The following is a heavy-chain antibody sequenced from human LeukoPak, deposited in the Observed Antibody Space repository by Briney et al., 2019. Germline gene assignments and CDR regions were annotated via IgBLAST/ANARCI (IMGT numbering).Heavy chain of an antibody. J-gene: IGHJ4*02. CDR1: GFTFSSYS. V-gene: IGHV3-74*01. Sequence: GGSLRLSCAASGFTFSSYSMNWVRQAPGKGLVWVSRINSDGSSTSYADSVKGRFTISRDNAKNTLYLQMNSLRAEDTAVYYCAGGDIVDRGGGYNSDWGQETLVTVSS. D-gene: IGHD5-24*01. CDR2: INSDGSST. CDR3: AGGDIVDRGGGYNSD.